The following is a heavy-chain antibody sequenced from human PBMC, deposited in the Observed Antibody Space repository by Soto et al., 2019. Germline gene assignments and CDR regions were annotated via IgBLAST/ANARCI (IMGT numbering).Heavy chain of an antibody. CDR3: ARDDEDGSYCDLGY. V-gene: IGHV3-30-3*01. CDR2: ILHDGNNK. D-gene: IGHD3-10*01. J-gene: IGHJ4*02. Sequence: QVQLVESGGGVVQPGRSLRLSCAASGFTISNYIMQWVRQAPGKGLEWVAMILHDGNNKYYADSVKGRFTISRDNSKNTLYLQMNSLRTEDTAMYYCARDDEDGSYCDLGYWGQGTLVTVSS. CDR1: GFTISNYI.